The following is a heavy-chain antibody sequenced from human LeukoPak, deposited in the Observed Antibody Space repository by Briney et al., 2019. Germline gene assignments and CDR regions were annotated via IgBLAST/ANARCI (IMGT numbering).Heavy chain of an antibody. CDR3: ARDQGLILRSPGINGPLDV. J-gene: IGHJ6*02. Sequence: SVKVSCKASGGTFSGYAISWVRQAPGQGLEWMGGIIPIFGTANYAQKFQGRVTITADESTSTAYMELSSLRSEDTAVYYCARDQGLILRSPGINGPLDVWGQGTTVTVSS. CDR2: IIPIFGTA. V-gene: IGHV1-69*01. CDR1: GGTFSGYA. D-gene: IGHD2-8*01.